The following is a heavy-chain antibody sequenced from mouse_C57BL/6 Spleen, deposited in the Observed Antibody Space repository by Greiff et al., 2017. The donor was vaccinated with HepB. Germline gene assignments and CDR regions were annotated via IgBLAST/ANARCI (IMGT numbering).Heavy chain of an antibody. CDR3: ARYRNYYDYDRGFDY. D-gene: IGHD2-4*01. CDR2: IYPRDGST. CDR1: GYTFTDHT. V-gene: IGHV1-78*01. Sequence: QVQLQQSDAELVKPGASVKISCKVSGYTFTDHTIHWMKQRPEQGLEWIGYIYPRDGSTKYNEKFKGKATLTADKSSSTAYMQLNSLTSEDSAVYFCARYRNYYDYDRGFDYWGQGTTLTVSS. J-gene: IGHJ2*01.